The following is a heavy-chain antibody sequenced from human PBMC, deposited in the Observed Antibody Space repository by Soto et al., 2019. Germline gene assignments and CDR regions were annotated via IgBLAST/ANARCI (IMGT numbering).Heavy chain of an antibody. J-gene: IGHJ4*02. V-gene: IGHV3-15*07. CDR2: IKSKTDGGTT. CDR3: FSSLELRITREYCSSTSCYSGFDY. Sequence: EVQLVESGGGLVKPGGSLRLSCAASGFTFSNAWMNWVRQAPGNGLEWVGRIKSKTDGGTTDYAAPVKGRFTISRDDSKNTLYLQMNSLKTEDTAVYYCFSSLELRITREYCSSTSCYSGFDYWGQGTLVTVSS. D-gene: IGHD2-2*01. CDR1: GFTFSNAW.